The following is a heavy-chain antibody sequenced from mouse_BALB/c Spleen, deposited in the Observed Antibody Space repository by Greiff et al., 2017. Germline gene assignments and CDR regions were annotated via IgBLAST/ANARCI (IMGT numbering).Heavy chain of an antibody. CDR3: ASIYYGNPFAY. D-gene: IGHD2-1*01. CDR1: GFNIKDTY. Sequence: VQLQQSGAELVKPGASVKLSCTASGFNIKDTYMHWVKQRPEQGLEWIGRIDPANGNTKYDPKFQGKATITADTSSNTAYLQLSSLTSEDTAVYYCASIYYGNPFAYWGQGTLVTVSA. V-gene: IGHV14-3*02. J-gene: IGHJ3*01. CDR2: IDPANGNT.